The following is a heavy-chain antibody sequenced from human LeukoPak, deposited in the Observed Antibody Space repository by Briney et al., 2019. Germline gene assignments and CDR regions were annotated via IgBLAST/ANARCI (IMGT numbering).Heavy chain of an antibody. D-gene: IGHD1-26*01. CDR3: AKDNGRWELLLDY. Sequence: PGRALRLSHAASRFTFSSYVMHWVRQAPGKGLEWVAVISYDGSNKYYADSVKGGFTISRDNSKNTLYLQMNSLRAEDTAVYYCAKDNGRWELLLDYWGQGTLVTVSS. J-gene: IGHJ4*02. CDR1: RFTFSSYV. V-gene: IGHV3-30*18. CDR2: ISYDGSNK.